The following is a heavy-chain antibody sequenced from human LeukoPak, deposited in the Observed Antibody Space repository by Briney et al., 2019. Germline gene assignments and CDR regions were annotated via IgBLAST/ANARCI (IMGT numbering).Heavy chain of an antibody. Sequence: GGSLRLSCAASGFSFSHNAMHWVRQAPGKGLEYVSAISSNGNTTYYANSVKGRFTISRDNSKNALYLQKGSLRTEDMAVYHCVSGSIDVWGKGTTVTVSS. CDR1: GFSFSHNA. V-gene: IGHV3-64*01. D-gene: IGHD3-10*01. CDR2: ISSNGNTT. J-gene: IGHJ6*04. CDR3: VSGSIDV.